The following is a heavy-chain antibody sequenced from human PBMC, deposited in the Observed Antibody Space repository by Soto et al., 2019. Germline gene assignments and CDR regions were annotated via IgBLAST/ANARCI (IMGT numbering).Heavy chain of an antibody. V-gene: IGHV3-9*01. CDR3: AKDNREAYYGSGSYMDV. CDR1: GYTFSNSG. CDR2: ICGNSGSI. J-gene: IGHJ6*03. Sequence: GWSLGLSCAASGYTFSNSGMHWVRQAPGKGLEWVAAICGNSGSICYADSVKGRFTISRDNAKNSLYLQMNSLRAEDTALYYCAKDNREAYYGSGSYMDVWGKGTTVTVSS. D-gene: IGHD3-10*01.